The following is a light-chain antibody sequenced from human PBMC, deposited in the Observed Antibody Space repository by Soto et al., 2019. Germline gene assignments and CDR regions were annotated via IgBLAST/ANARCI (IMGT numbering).Light chain of an antibody. CDR2: DVN. CDR1: SSDVGGYNL. J-gene: IGLJ1*01. V-gene: IGLV2-14*01. CDR3: SSYKSSSTLPYV. Sequence: QSALTQPASVSGSPGQSITISCTGTSSDVGGYNLVSWYQQYPDKAPKLMIFDVNTRPSGVSNRFSGSKPGNTASLTISGLQAEDEADYYCSSYKSSSTLPYVFGTGTRVTVL.